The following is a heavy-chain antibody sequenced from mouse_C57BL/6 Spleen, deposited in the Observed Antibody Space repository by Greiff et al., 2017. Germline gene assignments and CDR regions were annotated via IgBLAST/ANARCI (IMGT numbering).Heavy chain of an antibody. J-gene: IGHJ2*01. CDR1: GYAFSSSW. V-gene: IGHV1-82*01. CDR2: IYPGDGDT. Sequence: QVQLQQSGPELVKPGASVKISCKASGYAFSSSWMNWVKQRPGKGLEWIGRIYPGDGDTNYNGQFKGKATLTADKSSSTAYMQLSSLTSEDSAVYCGARGARGTLFDYGGQGTTLTVSS. D-gene: IGHD3-3*01. CDR3: ARGARGTLFDY.